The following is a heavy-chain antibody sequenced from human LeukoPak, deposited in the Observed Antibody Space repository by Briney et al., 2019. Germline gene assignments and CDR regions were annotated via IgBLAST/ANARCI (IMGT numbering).Heavy chain of an antibody. Sequence: ASVKVSCKASGYTFTSYYMHWVRQAPGQGLEWMGIINPSGGSTSYAQKFQGRVTMTRDTSTSTVYMELSSLRSEETAVYYCARDRNYYDSSGSPNNWFDPWGQGTLVTVSS. CDR3: ARDRNYYDSSGSPNNWFDP. CDR1: GYTFTSYY. V-gene: IGHV1-46*01. CDR2: INPSGGST. J-gene: IGHJ5*02. D-gene: IGHD3-22*01.